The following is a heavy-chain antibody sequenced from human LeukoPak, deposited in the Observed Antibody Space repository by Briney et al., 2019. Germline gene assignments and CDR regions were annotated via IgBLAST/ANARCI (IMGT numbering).Heavy chain of an antibody. CDR2: ITWGSGSI. D-gene: IGHD3-10*01. Sequence: GGSLRLSCAASGFTFDDYAMHWVRQAPGKGLEWVSRITWGSGSIAYADSVKGRFTISRDNAKNSLYLQMNSLRAEDTALYYCAKAGGSGSYFDYWGQGTLVTGSS. CDR3: AKAGGSGSYFDY. CDR1: GFTFDDYA. V-gene: IGHV3-9*01. J-gene: IGHJ4*02.